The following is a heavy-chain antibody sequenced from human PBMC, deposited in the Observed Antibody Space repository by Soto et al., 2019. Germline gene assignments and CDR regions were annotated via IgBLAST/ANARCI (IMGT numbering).Heavy chain of an antibody. J-gene: IGHJ4*02. CDR3: ARDIHSSGWFDYFDY. CDR1: GYTFTSYG. D-gene: IGHD6-19*01. CDR2: ISAYNGNT. V-gene: IGHV1-18*01. Sequence: ASVKVSCKASGYTFTSYGISWVRQAPGQGLEWMGWISAYNGNTNYAQKLQGRVTMTTDTSTSTAYMELRSLRSGDTAVYYCARDIHSSGWFDYFDYWGQGTLVTVSS.